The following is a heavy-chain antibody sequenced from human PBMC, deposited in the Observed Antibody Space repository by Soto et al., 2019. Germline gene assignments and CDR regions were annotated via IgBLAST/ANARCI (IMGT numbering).Heavy chain of an antibody. V-gene: IGHV3-15*07. CDR2: IKSQADGGTT. D-gene: IGHD7-27*01. J-gene: IGHJ4*02. CDR3: ATAPGYWGSAPLDY. Sequence: EVQLVESGGGLVKPGGSLRLSCAVSGLTFKDAWMNWVRQVPGEGLEWVGRIKSQADGGTTDYAAPVKGRFTISRDDSKNTLYLQMNSLKIEDTAVYYCATAPGYWGSAPLDYWGQGTLVIVSS. CDR1: GLTFKDAW.